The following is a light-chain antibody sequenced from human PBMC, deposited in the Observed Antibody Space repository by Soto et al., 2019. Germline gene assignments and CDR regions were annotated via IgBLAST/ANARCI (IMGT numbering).Light chain of an antibody. J-gene: IGKJ1*01. CDR2: SAS. CDR1: QSVSSY. Sequence: EIVLTQSPATLSVSPGERATLSCRASQSVSSYLAWYQQKPGQAPRLLIYSASTRASGIPDRFSGSGSGTEFTLTISSLQSEDCAFFYGQQYDGRPRTFGQGTKVDIK. CDR3: QQYDGRPRT. V-gene: IGKV3-15*01.